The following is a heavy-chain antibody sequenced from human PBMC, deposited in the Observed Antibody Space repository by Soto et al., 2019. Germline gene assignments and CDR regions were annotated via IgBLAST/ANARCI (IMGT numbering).Heavy chain of an antibody. CDR2: IKEDGSAA. V-gene: IGHV3-7*01. CDR3: AKQRLEVPAAMVYFDY. CDR1: EFSISPYW. J-gene: IGHJ4*02. D-gene: IGHD2-2*01. Sequence: EVQLVESGGDLVQPGGSLRLSCVASEFSISPYWMSWVRQAPGEGLEWVANIKEDGSAARYVDSARDRFLISRDNSKNTLYLQMNSLRAEDTAVYYCAKQRLEVPAAMVYFDYWGQGTLVTVSS.